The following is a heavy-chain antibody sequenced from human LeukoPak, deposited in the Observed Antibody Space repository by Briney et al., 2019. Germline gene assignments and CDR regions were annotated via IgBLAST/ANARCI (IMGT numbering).Heavy chain of an antibody. J-gene: IGHJ3*02. CDR3: ASALPANDAFDI. V-gene: IGHV4-59*01. CDR1: GGSITSYY. Sequence: PSETLSLTCTVSGGSITSYYWSWIRQPPGKGLEWIGYIYYSGSTNYNPSLKSRVTISVDTSKNQFSLKLSSVTAADPAVYYCASALPANDAFDIWRQGTMATVSS. D-gene: IGHD3-16*01. CDR2: IYYSGST.